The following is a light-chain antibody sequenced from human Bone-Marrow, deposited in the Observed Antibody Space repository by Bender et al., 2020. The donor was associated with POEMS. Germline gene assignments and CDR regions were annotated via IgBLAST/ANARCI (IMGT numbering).Light chain of an antibody. CDR3: GSYGGSSTGV. CDR2: EVS. J-gene: IGLJ3*02. V-gene: IGLV2-8*01. CDR1: SSDVGGYNY. Sequence: QSALTQPPSASGSPGQSVTISCTGTSSDVGGYNYVSWYQQHPGKAPKLMIYEVSKRPSGVSNRFAGSKSGNTASLTISGLQAEDEGDFYCGSYGGSSTGVFGGGTKVTVL.